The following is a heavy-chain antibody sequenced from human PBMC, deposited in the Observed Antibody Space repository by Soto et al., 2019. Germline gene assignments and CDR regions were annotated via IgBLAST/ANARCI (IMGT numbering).Heavy chain of an antibody. Sequence: EVHLLESGGGLVLAGGCLRLSCAACGFTFSSYAMTWVRQAPGKGLEWVSVISGTGGGTNNADSAKGRFTTSRDNSTNTLYLHMNSLRAEDTAVYYCAKRAFYGSGIPNYYGMDVWGQGTAVTVSS. CDR2: ISGTGGGT. D-gene: IGHD3-10*01. V-gene: IGHV3-23*01. CDR3: AKRAFYGSGIPNYYGMDV. J-gene: IGHJ6*02. CDR1: GFTFSSYA.